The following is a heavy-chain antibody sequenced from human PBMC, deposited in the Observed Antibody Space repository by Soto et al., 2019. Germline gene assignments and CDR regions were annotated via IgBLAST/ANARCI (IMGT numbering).Heavy chain of an antibody. CDR1: GYSFSSFG. CDR2: ISFYNGKT. CDR3: ARDVRVGAKMDASDI. V-gene: IGHV1-18*01. D-gene: IGHD1-26*01. J-gene: IGHJ3*02. Sequence: QGQLVQSGPEVKKPGASVKVSCKTSGYSFSSFGISWLRRAPGQGPEWMGWISFYNGKTNFAQKFQDRITLTTDTYTTTAYMGLRSLTSDDRAMYYCARDVRVGAKMDASDIWGQGTMVTVSS.